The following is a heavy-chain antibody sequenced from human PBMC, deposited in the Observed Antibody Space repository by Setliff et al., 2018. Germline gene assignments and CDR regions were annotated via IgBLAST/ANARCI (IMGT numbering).Heavy chain of an antibody. V-gene: IGHV3-48*01. J-gene: IGHJ5*02. CDR1: GFIFSTLS. Sequence: GGSLRLSCAASGFIFSTLSMNWVRQAPGKGLEWLSYITGTSSTKNYADSVKGRFTISRDNARNSVYLQMIILRAEDTAVYYCAKEDYSDSSGYYYETPWFDPWGQGTLVTVSS. D-gene: IGHD3-22*01. CDR2: ITGTSSTK. CDR3: AKEDYSDSSGYYYETPWFDP.